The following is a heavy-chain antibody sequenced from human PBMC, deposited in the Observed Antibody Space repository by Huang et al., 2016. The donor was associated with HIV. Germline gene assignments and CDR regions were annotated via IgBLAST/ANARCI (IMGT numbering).Heavy chain of an antibody. CDR2: IRQDESEK. Sequence: VESGGRLVQPGGSIRLSCVGSTFTFGAYWMSWVRQTPGKGLEWGDNIRQDESEKYYVDSVKGRFNISRDNAKKVLFLEMNNVTVEDTATYYCATKTGAMDIWGQGTTVTVS. D-gene: IGHD1-7*01. V-gene: IGHV3-7*03. J-gene: IGHJ6*02. CDR3: ATKTGAMDI. CDR1: TFTFGAYW.